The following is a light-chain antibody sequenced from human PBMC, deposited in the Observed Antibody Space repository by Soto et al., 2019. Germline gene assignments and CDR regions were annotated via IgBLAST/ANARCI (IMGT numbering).Light chain of an antibody. J-gene: IGKJ1*01. Sequence: DIQMTQSPASLSASVGDRVTITCRASQSVSSYLTWYQQKPGQAPKLLIYGASSWDSGIPSRFSGSGAGTDFTLTITSLEPGDFGVYYCQQYKDSPPTFGQGTKVDIK. V-gene: IGKV1-39*01. CDR2: GAS. CDR1: QSVSSY. CDR3: QQYKDSPPT.